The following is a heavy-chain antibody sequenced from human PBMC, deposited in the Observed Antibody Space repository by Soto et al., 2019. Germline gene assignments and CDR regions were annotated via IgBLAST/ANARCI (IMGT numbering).Heavy chain of an antibody. CDR2: MNPNRGNT. CDR1: GYTFTSYD. D-gene: IGHD4-17*01. J-gene: IGHJ4*02. V-gene: IGHV1-8*01. CDR3: ARTLYGDNVDY. Sequence: QVQLVQSGAEVKKPVASVKVSCKASGYTFTSYDINWVRQATGQGLEWMGWMNPNRGNTGYAQKFPGRITMTRNTSISTAYLGLSSLRSEDSAVYCCARTLYGDNVDYWGQGTLVTVSS.